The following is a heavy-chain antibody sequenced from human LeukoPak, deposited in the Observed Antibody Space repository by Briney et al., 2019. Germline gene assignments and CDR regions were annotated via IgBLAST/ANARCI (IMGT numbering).Heavy chain of an antibody. CDR1: GGSISSSSYY. CDR3: ARAPHSSSWLEYYYYMDV. Sequence: SETLSLTCTVSGGSISSSSYYWGWIRQPPGKGLEWIGSIYYSGRTYYNPSLKSRVTISVDTSKNQFSLKLSPVTAADTAVYYCARAPHSSSWLEYYYYMDVWGKGTTVTVSS. CDR2: IYYSGRT. J-gene: IGHJ6*03. V-gene: IGHV4-39*07. D-gene: IGHD6-13*01.